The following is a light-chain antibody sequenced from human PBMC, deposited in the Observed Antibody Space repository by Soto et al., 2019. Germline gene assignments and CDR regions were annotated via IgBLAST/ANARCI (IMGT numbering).Light chain of an antibody. CDR3: CSYAGSSTYV. J-gene: IGLJ1*01. CDR1: SSDVGSYNL. V-gene: IGLV2-23*01. Sequence: QSALTQPASVSGSPGQSITISCTGTSSDVGSYNLVSWYQQHPGKAPMLMIYEGTKRPSGVSNRFSGSKSGNTASLTISGLQAEDEADYYCCSYAGSSTYVFGTGNKVTVL. CDR2: EGT.